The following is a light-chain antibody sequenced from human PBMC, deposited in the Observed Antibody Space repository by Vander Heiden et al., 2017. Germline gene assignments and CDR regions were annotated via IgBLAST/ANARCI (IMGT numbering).Light chain of an antibody. CDR2: KAS. V-gene: IGKV1-5*03. Sequence: DIQTTQSPSTLSASVGDRVTITCRASQSISSWLAWYQQKPVKAPKLLIYKASSLESGVPSRFSGSGSGTEFTLTISSLQPDDFATYYCQQDYSYSLTFGGGTKVEIK. CDR1: QSISSW. J-gene: IGKJ4*01. CDR3: QQDYSYSLT.